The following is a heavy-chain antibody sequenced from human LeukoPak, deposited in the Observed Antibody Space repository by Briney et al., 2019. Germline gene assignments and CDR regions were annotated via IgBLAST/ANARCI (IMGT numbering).Heavy chain of an antibody. CDR2: ISSSSSYI. J-gene: IGHJ4*02. Sequence: GGSLRLSCAASGFTFSSYSMNWVRQAPGKGLEWVSSISSSSSYIYYADSVKGRFTISRDNAKNTLYLQMNSLRAEDTAVYYCAPTRTTVFPFDYWGQGTLVTVSS. CDR1: GFTFSSYS. CDR3: APTRTTVFPFDY. V-gene: IGHV3-21*01. D-gene: IGHD4-17*01.